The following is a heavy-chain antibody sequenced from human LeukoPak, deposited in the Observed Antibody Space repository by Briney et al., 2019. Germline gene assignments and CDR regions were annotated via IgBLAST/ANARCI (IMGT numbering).Heavy chain of an antibody. J-gene: IGHJ3*02. D-gene: IGHD3-22*01. Sequence: GGSLRLSCAASGFTFSSYAMSWVRQAPGKGLEWVSAMSGGGGSTNYADAVKGRFTISRDNSKNTLYLQMNSLRAEDSALYYCARGGRGSAAVVAPRSFDIWGQGTMVTVSS. CDR1: GFTFSSYA. CDR3: ARGGRGSAAVVAPRSFDI. V-gene: IGHV3-23*01. CDR2: MSGGGGST.